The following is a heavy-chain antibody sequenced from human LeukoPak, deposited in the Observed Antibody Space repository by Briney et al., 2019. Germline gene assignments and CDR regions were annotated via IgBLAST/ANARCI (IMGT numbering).Heavy chain of an antibody. CDR1: GFTVSSNY. V-gene: IGHV3-66*01. J-gene: IGHJ6*02. CDR3: ASSTSYYYYAMDV. Sequence: GGSLRLSCAASGFTVSSNYMSWVRQAPGKGLEWVSVIYSGGSTYYADSVKGRFTISRDNSKNTLYLQMNSLRAEDTAVYYCASSTSYYYYAMDVWGQGTTVTVSS. CDR2: IYSGGST.